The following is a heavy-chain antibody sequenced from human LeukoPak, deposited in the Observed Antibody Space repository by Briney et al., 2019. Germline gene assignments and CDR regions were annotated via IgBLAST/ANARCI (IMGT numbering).Heavy chain of an antibody. J-gene: IGHJ4*02. CDR2: IYYSGST. CDR3: ASRRDGGFDY. V-gene: IGHV4-39*01. CDR1: GGSISSSIYY. D-gene: IGHD3-10*01. Sequence: SETLSLTCTVSGGSISSSIYYWGWIRQPPRKGLEWIGSIYYSGSTYYNPSLKSRVTISVDTSKNQFSLKLSSVTAADTAVYYCASRRDGGFDYWGQGTLVTVSS.